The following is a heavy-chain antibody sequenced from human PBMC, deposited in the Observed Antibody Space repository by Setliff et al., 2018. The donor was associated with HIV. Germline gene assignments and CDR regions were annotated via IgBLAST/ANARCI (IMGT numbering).Heavy chain of an antibody. CDR2: IYYSETT. Sequence: PSETLSLTCTVSGASISSHYWSWIRQSPGKGLEWIGSIYYSETTNNNPSLKSRVTISVDTSKNQLSLKLRSVTAADTAVYCCARDPGGLYCRSTSCQGGCFDPWGQGTLVTVSS. J-gene: IGHJ5*02. D-gene: IGHD2-2*01. CDR1: GASISSHY. CDR3: ARDPGGLYCRSTSCQGGCFDP. V-gene: IGHV4-59*11.